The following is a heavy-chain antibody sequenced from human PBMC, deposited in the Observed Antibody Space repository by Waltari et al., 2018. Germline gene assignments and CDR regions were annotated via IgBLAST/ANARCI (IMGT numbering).Heavy chain of an antibody. V-gene: IGHV4-31*01. CDR1: GGSISSGGYY. Sequence: QVQLQQSGPGLVKPSQTLSLTCTVSGGSISSGGYYWSWIRQHPGKGLEWIGYIYYSGSTYYNPSLKSLVTISVDTSKNQFSLKLSSVTAADTAVYYCARIHDYVLGWFDPWGQGTLVTVSS. CDR3: ARIHDYVLGWFDP. D-gene: IGHD4-17*01. J-gene: IGHJ5*02. CDR2: IYYSGST.